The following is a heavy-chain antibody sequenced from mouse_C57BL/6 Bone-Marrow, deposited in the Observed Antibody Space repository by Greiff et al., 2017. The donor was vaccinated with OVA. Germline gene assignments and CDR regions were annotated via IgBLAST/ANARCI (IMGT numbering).Heavy chain of an antibody. CDR2: ISSGSGST. J-gene: IGHJ2*01. CDR1: GFTFRDYG. CDR3: ARQCYESETRDDD. Sequence: EVQLVESGGGLVKPGGSLKLSCAASGFTFRDYGMHWVRQAPEKGLEWVAYISSGSGSTYYADTVKGRFTISRDNAKNTLYLQMSSLRSEDTARYDCARQCYESETRDDDWGQGTTRTVSS. V-gene: IGHV5-17*01. D-gene: IGHD2-3*01.